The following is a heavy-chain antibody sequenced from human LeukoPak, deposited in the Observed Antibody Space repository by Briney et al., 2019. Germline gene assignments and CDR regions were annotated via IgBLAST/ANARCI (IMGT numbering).Heavy chain of an antibody. CDR3: ARNSVTGNYYFDY. Sequence: VGSLRLSCAASGFTFSDYYMSWIPQAPGRGREWISYISSRSRDTNYADSVKGRYTLSRENVKKSHYLQMNSLRAEDTAVYYCARNSVTGNYYFDYWGQGTLVTV. CDR1: GFTFSDYY. CDR2: ISSRSRDT. J-gene: IGHJ4*02. V-gene: IGHV3-11*03. D-gene: IGHD5/OR15-5a*01.